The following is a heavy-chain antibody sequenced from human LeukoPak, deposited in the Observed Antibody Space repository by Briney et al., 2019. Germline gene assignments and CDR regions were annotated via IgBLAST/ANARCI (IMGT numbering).Heavy chain of an antibody. D-gene: IGHD3-22*01. Sequence: PGGSLRLSCAASGFTFSSYEMNWVRQAPGKGLEWVAFIRYDGSNKYYADSVKGRFTISRDNSKNTLYLQMNSLRAEDTAVYYCAKDRGPNTYYYDSSGYSNWFDPWGQGTLVTVSS. J-gene: IGHJ5*02. CDR2: IRYDGSNK. CDR1: GFTFSSYE. V-gene: IGHV3-30*02. CDR3: AKDRGPNTYYYDSSGYSNWFDP.